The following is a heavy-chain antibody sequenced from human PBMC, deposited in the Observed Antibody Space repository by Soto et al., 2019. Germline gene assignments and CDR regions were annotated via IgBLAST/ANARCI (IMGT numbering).Heavy chain of an antibody. D-gene: IGHD3-10*01. V-gene: IGHV3-53*01. CDR1: GFSVSGKY. J-gene: IGHJ4*02. Sequence: QLVESGGGLIQPGGSLRLSCAVSGFSVSGKYMSWVRQAPGKGLAWVSVIYSGGSAYYADSVKGRFTISRDESQNTLYLQMNSLRAEDTAVYYCARSMMVRGVLFDLWGQGTLVSVSS. CDR2: IYSGGSA. CDR3: ARSMMVRGVLFDL.